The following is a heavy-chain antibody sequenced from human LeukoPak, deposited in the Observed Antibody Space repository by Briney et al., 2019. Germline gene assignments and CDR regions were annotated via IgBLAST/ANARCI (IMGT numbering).Heavy chain of an antibody. J-gene: IGHJ4*02. CDR3: AREGYYYDSSGPIDY. V-gene: IGHV4-59*01. D-gene: IGHD3-22*01. CDR2: IYYSGGT. Sequence: SETLSLTCTVSGGSISSYYWSWIRQPPGKGLEWIGYIYYSGGTNYNPSLKSRVTISVDTSRNQFSLKLSSVTAADTALYFCAREGYYYDSSGPIDYWGQGTRVTVSS. CDR1: GGSISSYY.